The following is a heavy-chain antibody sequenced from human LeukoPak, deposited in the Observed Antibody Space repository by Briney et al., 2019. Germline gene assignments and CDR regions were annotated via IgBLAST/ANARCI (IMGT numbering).Heavy chain of an antibody. CDR2: VSAYNGNT. V-gene: IGHV1-18*01. CDR1: CFTFSSHG. D-gene: IGHD1-26*01. J-gene: IGHJ4*02. CDR3: ARDWVIIVGATRVFDY. Sequence: GAPVKGSCQASCFTFSSHGYSWGGHAPGQRVEVIGLVSAYNGNTNYEQKLQGRVTMTTDTSTSTAYMELRSLRSDDTAVYYCARDWVIIVGATRVFDYWGQGTLVTVSS.